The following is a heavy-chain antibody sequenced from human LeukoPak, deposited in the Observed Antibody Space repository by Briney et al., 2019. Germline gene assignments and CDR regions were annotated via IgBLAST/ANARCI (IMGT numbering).Heavy chain of an antibody. CDR3: ARSVRRGFNFDS. CDR2: IYTSGST. Sequence: SETLSLTCTVSGGSISSGSYYWSWIRQPAGKGLEWIGRIYTSGSTNYNPSLKSRVTISVDTSKNQFSLKLRSMTAADTAVYYCARSVRRGFNFDSWGQGTLVTVSS. CDR1: GGSISSGSYY. J-gene: IGHJ4*02. D-gene: IGHD1-26*01. V-gene: IGHV4-61*02.